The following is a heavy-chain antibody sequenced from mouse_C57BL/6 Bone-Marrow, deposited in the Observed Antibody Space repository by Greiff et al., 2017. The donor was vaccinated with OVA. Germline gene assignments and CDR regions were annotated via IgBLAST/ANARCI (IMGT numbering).Heavy chain of an antibody. D-gene: IGHD1-1*01. J-gene: IGHJ2*01. CDR3: ARHGSSWYYFDY. Sequence: QVQLQQSGAELARPGASVKLSCKASGYTFTSYGISWVKQRTGQGLEWIGEIYPRSGNTYYNEKFKGKATLTADKSSSTAYMELRSLTSEDSAVYFCARHGSSWYYFDYWGQGTTLTVSS. V-gene: IGHV1-81*01. CDR2: IYPRSGNT. CDR1: GYTFTSYG.